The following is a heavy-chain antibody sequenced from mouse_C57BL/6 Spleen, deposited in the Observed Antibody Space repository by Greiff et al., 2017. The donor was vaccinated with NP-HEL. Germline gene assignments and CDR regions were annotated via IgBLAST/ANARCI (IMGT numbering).Heavy chain of an antibody. D-gene: IGHD2-1*01. Sequence: VQLQQSGTVLARPGASVKMSCKTSGYTFTSYWMHWVKQRPGQGLEWIGAIYPGNSDTSYNQKFKGKAKLTAVTSASTAYMELSSLTNEDSAVYYCTRFYYGNPLWYFDVWGTGTTVTVSS. CDR1: GYTFTSYW. CDR2: IYPGNSDT. V-gene: IGHV1-5*01. CDR3: TRFYYGNPLWYFDV. J-gene: IGHJ1*03.